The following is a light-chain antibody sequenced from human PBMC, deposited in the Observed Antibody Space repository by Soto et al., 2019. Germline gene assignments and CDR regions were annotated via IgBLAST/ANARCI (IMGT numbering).Light chain of an antibody. CDR1: QSVSSNY. Sequence: ENVLTQFPGTLSLSPGERATLSCRASQSVSSNYLAWYQQKPGQAPRLLIYGASSRAAGIPDRFRGSGSGTDFTLTISRLEPEDFAVYYCQHFGSYPLTFGGGTKVDIK. J-gene: IGKJ4*01. CDR3: QHFGSYPLT. CDR2: GAS. V-gene: IGKV3-20*01.